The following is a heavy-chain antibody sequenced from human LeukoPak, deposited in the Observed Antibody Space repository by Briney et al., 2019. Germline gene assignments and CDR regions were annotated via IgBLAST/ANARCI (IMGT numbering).Heavy chain of an antibody. Sequence: ASVKVSCKASGYTFTSYGISWVRQAPGQGLEWMGRINTNTGNPTYAQAFTGRFVFSLDTSVSTAYLHINTLKPEDTAVYYCARMDGSRDTIFGVVSYYYYYLDVWGKGTTVTVSS. D-gene: IGHD3-3*01. V-gene: IGHV7-4-1*02. J-gene: IGHJ6*03. CDR3: ARMDGSRDTIFGVVSYYYYYLDV. CDR1: GYTFTSYG. CDR2: INTNTGNP.